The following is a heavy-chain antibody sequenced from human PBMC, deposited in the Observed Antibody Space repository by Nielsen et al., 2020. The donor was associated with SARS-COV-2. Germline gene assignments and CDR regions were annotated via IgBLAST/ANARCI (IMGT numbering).Heavy chain of an antibody. V-gene: IGHV3-23*01. D-gene: IGHD5-24*01. Sequence: GGSLRLSCAASGFTFSGYVMSWVRQAPGKGLEWVSSITGSGGSTYYADSVKGRFTISRDNSKNTLYLQMNTLRAEDTAVYYCAKHIDGVRFDYWGQGTLVTVSS. J-gene: IGHJ4*02. CDR1: GFTFSGYV. CDR2: ITGSGGST. CDR3: AKHIDGVRFDY.